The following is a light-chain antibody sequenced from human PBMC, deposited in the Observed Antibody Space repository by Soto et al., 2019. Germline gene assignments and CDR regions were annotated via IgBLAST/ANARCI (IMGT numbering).Light chain of an antibody. CDR2: GSS. J-gene: IGKJ2*01. Sequence: EVVLTQSPGTLSLSPGERVTLSCRASQSIINNYLAWYQQRPGQAPRLLIYGSSDRATGIPDRFSGSGSGTHSTLPISRLKPEDCPVYYCHQYASSPPYTFGQGTKVEI. CDR3: HQYASSPPYT. V-gene: IGKV3-20*01. CDR1: QSIINNY.